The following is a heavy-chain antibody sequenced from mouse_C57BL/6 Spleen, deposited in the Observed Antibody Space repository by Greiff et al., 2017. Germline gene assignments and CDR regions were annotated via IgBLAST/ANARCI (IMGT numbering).Heavy chain of an antibody. Sequence: VKLMESGAELARPGASVKLSCKASGYTFTSYGISWVKQRTGQGLEWIGEIYPRSGNTYYNEKFKGKATLTADKSSSTAYMELRSLTSEDSAVYFCAIDSSGHYAMDYWGQGTSVTVSS. V-gene: IGHV1-81*01. CDR2: IYPRSGNT. CDR1: GYTFTSYG. CDR3: AIDSSGHYAMDY. D-gene: IGHD3-2*02. J-gene: IGHJ4*01.